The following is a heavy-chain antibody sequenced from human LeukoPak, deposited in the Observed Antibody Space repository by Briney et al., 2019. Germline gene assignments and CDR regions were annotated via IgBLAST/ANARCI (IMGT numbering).Heavy chain of an antibody. D-gene: IGHD3-3*01. CDR2: ISGSGGST. J-gene: IGHJ3*02. CDR1: GFTFSSYA. Sequence: PGGSLRLSCAASGFTFSSYAMSWVRQAPGKGLEWVSAISGSGGSTYYADSVKGRFTISRDNSKNTLYLQMNSLRAEDTAVYYCASTCERSGILEWLFSCAFDIWGQGTMVTVSS. CDR3: ASTCERSGILEWLFSCAFDI. V-gene: IGHV3-23*01.